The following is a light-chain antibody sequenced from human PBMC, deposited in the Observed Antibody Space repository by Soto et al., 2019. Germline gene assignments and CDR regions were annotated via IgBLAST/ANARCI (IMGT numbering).Light chain of an antibody. CDR3: SSYTSSSPPFV. CDR2: EVS. CDR1: SSDVGGYNY. J-gene: IGLJ1*01. Sequence: QSALTQPASVSGSPGQSITISCTGTSSDVGGYNYVSWYQQHPGKAPKLMIYEVSNRPSGVSNRFSGSKSGNTASLTISGPQAGDGAVYYCSSYTSSSPPFVFGTGTKVTVL. V-gene: IGLV2-14*01.